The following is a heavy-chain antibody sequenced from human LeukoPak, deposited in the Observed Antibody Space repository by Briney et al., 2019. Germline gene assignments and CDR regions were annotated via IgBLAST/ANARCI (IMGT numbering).Heavy chain of an antibody. V-gene: IGHV5-51*01. J-gene: IGHJ5*02. CDR3: ARQEYCSGGSCYTWFDP. CDR2: IYPADSDI. CDR1: GYTFTTYW. Sequence: GESLKISCKGSGYTFTTYWIAWVRQMPGKGLEWMGIIYPADSDIRYSPSFQGQVTISADKSISTAYLQWSSLKASDTAMYYCARQEYCSGGSCYTWFDPWGQGTLVTVSS. D-gene: IGHD2-15*01.